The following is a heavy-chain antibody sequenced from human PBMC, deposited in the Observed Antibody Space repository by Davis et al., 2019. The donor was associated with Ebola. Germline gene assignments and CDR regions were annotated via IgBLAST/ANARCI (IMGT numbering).Heavy chain of an antibody. CDR3: ARETYYYDSSGYHRGGFDY. CDR2: IYHSVST. V-gene: IGHV4-38-2*02. Sequence: MPSETLSLTCPVSGYPINRGFTWGCIRQPPGKGLEWIGYIYHSVSTNYNPPLKSRVTISVDTSKNQFTLKLSSVTAADPAVYYCARETYYYDSSGYHRGGFDYWGQGTLVTVSS. J-gene: IGHJ4*02. CDR1: GYPINRGFT. D-gene: IGHD3-22*01.